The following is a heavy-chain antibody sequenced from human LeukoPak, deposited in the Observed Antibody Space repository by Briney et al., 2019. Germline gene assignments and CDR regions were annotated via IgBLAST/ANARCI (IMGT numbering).Heavy chain of an antibody. CDR1: GFTFSSYG. Sequence: PGGSLRLSCAASGFTFSSYGMHWVRQAPGKGLEWVAVISYDGSNKYYADSVKGRFTISRDNSKNTLYLQMNGLRAEDTAVYYCANSSPYQNLGMDVWGQGTTVTVSS. V-gene: IGHV3-30*18. D-gene: IGHD6-6*01. J-gene: IGHJ6*02. CDR2: ISYDGSNK. CDR3: ANSSPYQNLGMDV.